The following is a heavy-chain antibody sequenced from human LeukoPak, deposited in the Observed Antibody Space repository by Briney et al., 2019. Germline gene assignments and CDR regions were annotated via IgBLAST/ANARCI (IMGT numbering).Heavy chain of an antibody. J-gene: IGHJ4*02. CDR3: ARAYYYDSSGYYYGVGLVGGSFDY. CDR2: IYYSGST. CDR1: GGSISSYY. Sequence: SETLSLTCTVSGGSISSYYWSWIRQPPGKGLEWIGYIYYSGSTNYNPSLKSRVTISVDTSKNQFSLKLSSVTAADTAVYYCARAYYYDSSGYYYGVGLVGGSFDYWGQGTLVTVSS. V-gene: IGHV4-59*01. D-gene: IGHD3-22*01.